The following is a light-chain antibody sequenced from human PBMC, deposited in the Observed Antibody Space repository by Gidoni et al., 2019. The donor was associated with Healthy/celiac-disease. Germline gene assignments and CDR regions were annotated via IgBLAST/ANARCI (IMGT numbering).Light chain of an antibody. Sequence: EIVMTQSPATLSVSPGERATLACRASQSVSSTLAWYQQKPGQAPRLLIYGASTRATGIPARFSGSGSGTEFTLPISSLQSEDFAVYYCQQYNNWPYTFGQGTKLEIK. CDR3: QQYNNWPYT. V-gene: IGKV3-15*01. CDR2: GAS. J-gene: IGKJ2*01. CDR1: QSVSST.